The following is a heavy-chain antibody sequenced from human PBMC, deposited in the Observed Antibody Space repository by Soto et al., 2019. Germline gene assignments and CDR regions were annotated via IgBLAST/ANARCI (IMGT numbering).Heavy chain of an antibody. Sequence: EVHLVESGGGLVQPGGSLRLSCVASGFTVGNNYMSWVRQAPGKGLEWVSIIHRGGSTSYADSVKGRSTISRDSSKNILYLQINGLTADDTAVYYCARSANTYGSPFDYWGQGALVTVSS. V-gene: IGHV3-66*01. D-gene: IGHD3-10*01. CDR3: ARSANTYGSPFDY. CDR2: IHRGGST. J-gene: IGHJ4*02. CDR1: GFTVGNNY.